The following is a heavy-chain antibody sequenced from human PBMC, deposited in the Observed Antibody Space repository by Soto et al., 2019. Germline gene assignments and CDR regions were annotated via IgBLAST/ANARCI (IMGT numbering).Heavy chain of an antibody. CDR2: IWYDGSNK. CDR3: ASLLWFGELSNYYYGMDV. Sequence: GGSLRLSCAASGFTFSSYGMHWVRQAPGKGLEWVAVIWYDGSNKYYADSVKGRFTISRDNSKNTLYLQMNSLRAEGTAVYYCASLLWFGELSNYYYGMDVWGQGTTVTVSS. J-gene: IGHJ6*02. D-gene: IGHD3-10*01. CDR1: GFTFSSYG. V-gene: IGHV3-33*01.